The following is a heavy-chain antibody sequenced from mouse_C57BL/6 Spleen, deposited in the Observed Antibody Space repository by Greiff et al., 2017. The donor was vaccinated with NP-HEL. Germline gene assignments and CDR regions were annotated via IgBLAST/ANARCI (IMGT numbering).Heavy chain of an antibody. Sequence: QVQLKQPGAELVKPGASVKLSCKASGYTFTSYWMQWVKQRPGQGLEWIGEIDPSDSYTNYNQKFTGKATLTVDPSSSTAYMQLSSLTSEDSAVYYCASRDGSSPAWFAYWGQGTLVTVSA. V-gene: IGHV1-50*01. D-gene: IGHD1-1*01. CDR1: GYTFTSYW. CDR2: IDPSDSYT. CDR3: ASRDGSSPAWFAY. J-gene: IGHJ3*01.